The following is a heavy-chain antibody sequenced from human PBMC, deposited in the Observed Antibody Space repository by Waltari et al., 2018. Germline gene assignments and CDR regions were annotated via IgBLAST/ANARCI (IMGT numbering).Heavy chain of an antibody. D-gene: IGHD2-15*01. J-gene: IGHJ6*02. CDR2: INAGNGNT. Sequence: QVQLVQSGAEVKKPGASVKVSCKASGYTFTSYAMHWVRQAPGQRLEWMGWINAGNGNTKYSQKFQGRVTITRDTSASTAYMELSSLRAEDTALYYCAKDWSYGAAPANGMDVWGQGTTVTVSS. V-gene: IGHV1-3*01. CDR3: AKDWSYGAAPANGMDV. CDR1: GYTFTSYA.